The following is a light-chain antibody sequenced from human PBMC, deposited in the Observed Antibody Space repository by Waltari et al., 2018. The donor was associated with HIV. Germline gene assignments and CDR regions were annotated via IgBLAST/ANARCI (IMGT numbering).Light chain of an antibody. CDR2: EIA. V-gene: IGKV2-24*01. CDR1: QSLVHSNGHTY. Sequence: VLTQTPLSSRVFVGQPASISCRSDQSLVHSNGHTYLSWIHERPGQPPKLLIFEIANRISGVPDRFRGSGTRTSFTLEISRVEPEDVGVYYCMRATEFPRTFGQGTKLEIK. CDR3: MRATEFPRT. J-gene: IGKJ2*01.